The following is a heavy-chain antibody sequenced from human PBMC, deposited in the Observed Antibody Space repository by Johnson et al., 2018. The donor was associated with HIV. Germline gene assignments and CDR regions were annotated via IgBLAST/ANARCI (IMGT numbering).Heavy chain of an antibody. CDR1: GFTFSSYA. V-gene: IGHV3-30-3*01. D-gene: IGHD3-22*01. CDR3: AKGQSSGYPKDAFDI. Sequence: QVLLVESGGGLAQPGGSLRLSCAASGFTFSSYAMHWVRQAPGKGLEWVAVISYDGSNKYYADSVKGRFTISRDNSKNTLYLQMNSLRTEDTAMYYCAKGQSSGYPKDAFDIWGRGTMVTVSS. J-gene: IGHJ3*02. CDR2: ISYDGSNK.